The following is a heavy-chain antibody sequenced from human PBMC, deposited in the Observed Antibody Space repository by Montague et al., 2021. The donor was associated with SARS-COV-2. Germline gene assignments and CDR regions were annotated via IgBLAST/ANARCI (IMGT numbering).Heavy chain of an antibody. Sequence: TLSLTCAVSGGAISNGNYCCCVVRQPARKGLELIGRIYVAGNSKSNPSLNSRVTMSIETAKHHFYRNLTSMTAADTAFYYWVGDADDPLDAHWGQGTLVTVSS. V-gene: IGHV4-61*02. CDR3: VGDADDPLDAH. CDR1: GGAISNGNYC. CDR2: IYVAGNS. D-gene: IGHD2-2*01. J-gene: IGHJ4*02.